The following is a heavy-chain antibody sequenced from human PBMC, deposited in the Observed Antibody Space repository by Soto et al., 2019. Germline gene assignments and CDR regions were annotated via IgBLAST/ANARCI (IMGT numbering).Heavy chain of an antibody. V-gene: IGHV4-30-4*01. Sequence: SETLSLTCTVSGGSISSGDYYWSWIRQPPGKGLEWIGYIYYSGSTYYNPSLKSRVTISVDTSKNQFSLKLSSVTAADTAVYYCVRGRRYDILTGYYFSPPDYWGQGTLVTVSS. D-gene: IGHD3-9*01. J-gene: IGHJ4*02. CDR3: VRGRRYDILTGYYFSPPDY. CDR1: GGSISSGDYY. CDR2: IYYSGST.